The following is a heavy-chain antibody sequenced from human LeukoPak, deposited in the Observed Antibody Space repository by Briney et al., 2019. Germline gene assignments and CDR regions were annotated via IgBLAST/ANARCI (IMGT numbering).Heavy chain of an antibody. Sequence: GGSLRLSCAASGFTFSSYGMSWVRQAPGKGLEWVSAISGSGGSTYYADSVKGRFTISRDNSKNTLYLQMNSLRAEDTAVYYCASYRHDSSGWLGYYFDYWGRGTLVTVSS. J-gene: IGHJ4*02. V-gene: IGHV3-23*01. D-gene: IGHD3-22*01. CDR2: ISGSGGST. CDR1: GFTFSSYG. CDR3: ASYRHDSSGWLGYYFDY.